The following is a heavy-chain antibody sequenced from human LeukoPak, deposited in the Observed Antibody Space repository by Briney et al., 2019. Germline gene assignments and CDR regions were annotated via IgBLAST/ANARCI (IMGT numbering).Heavy chain of an antibody. J-gene: IGHJ4*02. D-gene: IGHD6-19*01. Sequence: SSETLSLTCTVSGGSISSSSYYWGWIRQPPGKGLEWIGSIYYSGSTYYNPSLKSRVTISVDTSKNQFSLKLSSVTAADTAVYYCAREGRIGRQWLVRGLFDYWGQGTLVTVSS. CDR3: AREGRIGRQWLVRGLFDY. CDR1: GGSISSSSYY. CDR2: IYYSGST. V-gene: IGHV4-39*07.